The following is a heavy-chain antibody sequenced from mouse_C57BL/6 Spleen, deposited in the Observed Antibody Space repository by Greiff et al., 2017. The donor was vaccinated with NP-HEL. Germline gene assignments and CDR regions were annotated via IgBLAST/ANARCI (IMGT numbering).Heavy chain of an antibody. CDR1: GYTFTSYW. CDR3: ARRYYGSSYAMDY. J-gene: IGHJ4*01. V-gene: IGHV1-7*01. CDR2: INPSSGYT. D-gene: IGHD1-1*01. Sequence: QVQLQQSGAELAKPGASVKLSCKASGYTFTSYWMHWVKQRPGQGLEWIGYINPSSGYTKYNQKFKDKATLTADKSSSTAYMQLSSLTYEDSAVYYCARRYYGSSYAMDYWGQGTSVTVSS.